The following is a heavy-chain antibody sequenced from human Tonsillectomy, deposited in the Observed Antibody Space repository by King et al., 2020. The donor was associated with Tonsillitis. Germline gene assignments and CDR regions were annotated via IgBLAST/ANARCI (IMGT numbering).Heavy chain of an antibody. V-gene: IGHV3-30*18. CDR2: TSFDGGNK. Sequence: QVQLVESGGGVVQPGRSRRLSCAASGFTFSDYGMHWVRQAPGKGLEWVAGTSFDGGNKFYADSVKGRFTLSRDNSKNTLYLQMNSLRAEDTAVYYCAKETSMFKYYLDYWGRGTLVTVSS. D-gene: IGHD2/OR15-2a*01. J-gene: IGHJ4*02. CDR1: GFTFSDYG. CDR3: AKETSMFKYYLDY.